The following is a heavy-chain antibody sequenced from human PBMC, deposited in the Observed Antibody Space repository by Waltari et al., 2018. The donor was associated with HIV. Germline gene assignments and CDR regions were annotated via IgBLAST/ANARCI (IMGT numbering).Heavy chain of an antibody. CDR2: INHKGRS. CDR3: ARESRRRIRQGGINWFDP. Sequence: QVHLQQWGAGQLKASETLSLTCAVYGGSLTDFYWSWLRQCPGRGLEWIAEINHKGRSDFNPSLKSRITIAIDPPKNQFSLTLKSVTAADTGVYFCARESRRRIRQGGINWFDPWGQGTPVNVLS. D-gene: IGHD3-10*01. J-gene: IGHJ5*02. CDR1: GGSLTDFY. V-gene: IGHV4-34*01.